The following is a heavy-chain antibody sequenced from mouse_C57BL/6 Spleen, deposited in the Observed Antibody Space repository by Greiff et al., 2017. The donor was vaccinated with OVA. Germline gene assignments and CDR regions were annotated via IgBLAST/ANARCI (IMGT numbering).Heavy chain of an antibody. CDR1: GYTFTSYW. Sequence: QVQLKQPGAELVRPGSSVKLSCKASGYTFTSYWMDWVKQRPGQGLEWIGNIYPSDSETHYNQKFKDKATLTVDKSSSTAYMQLSSLTSEDSAVYYCASGVMVRAYWYFDVWGTGTTVTVSS. CDR3: ASGVMVRAYWYFDV. V-gene: IGHV1-61*01. D-gene: IGHD2-2*01. J-gene: IGHJ1*03. CDR2: IYPSDSET.